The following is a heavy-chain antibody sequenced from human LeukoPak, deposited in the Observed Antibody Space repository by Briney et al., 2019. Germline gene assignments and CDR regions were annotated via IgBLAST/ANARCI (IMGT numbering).Heavy chain of an antibody. CDR2: INPNSGDT. CDR3: ARAYGSGTSYHPDY. D-gene: IGHD3-10*01. V-gene: IGHV1-2*02. J-gene: IGHJ4*02. CDR1: GYTFTAYY. Sequence: GASVKVSCKASGYTFTAYYMHWVRQAPGQGLEWMGWINPNSGDTNSSQKLQDRVTLTRDTSIGTAYMELSSLTSDDTAVYYCARAYGSGTSYHPDYWGQGTLVTVSS.